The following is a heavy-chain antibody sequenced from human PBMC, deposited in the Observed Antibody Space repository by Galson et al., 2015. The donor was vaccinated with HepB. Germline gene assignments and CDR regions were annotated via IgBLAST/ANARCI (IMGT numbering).Heavy chain of an antibody. D-gene: IGHD3-10*01. J-gene: IGHJ6*02. CDR3: ARNGGSGSYRLPYYYYGMDV. V-gene: IGHV3-33*01. CDR2: IWYDGSNK. Sequence: SLRLSCAASGFTFSTFGMHWVRQAPGKGLEWVAVIWYDGSNKYYTDSVKGRFTISRDNSRNTLYLQMNSLRAEDTAVYYCARNGGSGSYRLPYYYYGMDVWGQGTTVTVSS. CDR1: GFTFSTFG.